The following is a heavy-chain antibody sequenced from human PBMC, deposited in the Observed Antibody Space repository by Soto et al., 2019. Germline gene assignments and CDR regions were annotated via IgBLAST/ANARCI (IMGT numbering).Heavy chain of an antibody. CDR3: AWCFQAEDGIRPCSAVSAFLLNRSSDL. J-gene: IGHJ2*01. Sequence: KGLERAAVIWYDGSNKYYADSVKGRFTISRDNSKKTLYLQMNSLRAEDTAVYYCAWCFQAEDGIRPCSAVSAFLLNRSSDL. D-gene: IGHD2-8*01. CDR2: IWYDGSNK. V-gene: IGHV3-33*01.